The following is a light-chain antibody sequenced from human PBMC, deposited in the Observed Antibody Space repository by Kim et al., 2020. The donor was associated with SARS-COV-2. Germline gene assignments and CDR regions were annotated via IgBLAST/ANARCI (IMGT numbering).Light chain of an antibody. V-gene: IGKV3-15*01. CDR3: QQYHNWPPRFT. CDR2: RAS. CDR1: QNVNTN. Sequence: SAGERATLSCKTSQNVNTNLAWYQQKPGQAPRLLMYRASTRATGTPARFSASGSGTEFTLTISSLQSEDIAIYYCQQYHNWPPRFTFGQGTKLEI. J-gene: IGKJ2*01.